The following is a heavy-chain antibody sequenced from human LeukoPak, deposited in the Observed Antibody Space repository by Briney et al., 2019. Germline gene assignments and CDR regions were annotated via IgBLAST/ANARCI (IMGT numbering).Heavy chain of an antibody. D-gene: IGHD5-12*01. Sequence: GGSLRLSCAASGFTFSHYWMTWVRPAPGKGLEWVAHINQDGSEEHYMDSVKARFTISRDNAKNSLSLQMNSLRAEDTAVYYCVRDVGLSGYDLLDYWGQGTLVTVSS. J-gene: IGHJ4*02. CDR1: GFTFSHYW. CDR2: INQDGSEE. V-gene: IGHV3-7*01. CDR3: VRDVGLSGYDLLDY.